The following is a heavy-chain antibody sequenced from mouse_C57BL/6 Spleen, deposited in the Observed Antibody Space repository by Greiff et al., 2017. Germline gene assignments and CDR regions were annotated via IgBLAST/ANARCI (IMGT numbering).Heavy chain of an antibody. CDR2: IRNKANGYTK. V-gene: IGHV7-3*01. Sequence: EVKVVESGGGLVQPGGSLSLSCAASGFTFTDYYMSWVRQPPGKALEWLGFIRNKANGYTKEYSASVKGRFTISRDNSQSILYLQMNALRAEDSATYYCARNWASFDYWGQGTTLTVSS. D-gene: IGHD4-1*01. CDR1: GFTFTDYY. CDR3: ARNWASFDY. J-gene: IGHJ2*01.